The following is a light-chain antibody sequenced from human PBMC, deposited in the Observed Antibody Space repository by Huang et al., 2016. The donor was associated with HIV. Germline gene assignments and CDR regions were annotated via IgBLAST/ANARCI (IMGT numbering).Light chain of an antibody. CDR1: QSVSSN. Sequence: EIVMTQSPATLSVSPGERATLSCRASQSVSSNLAWYQQKPGQAPRHLIYRASTRATGIPASFSGSGSGTEFTLTISSLQSEDFAVYYCQQYNNWPPWTFGQGTKVEIK. J-gene: IGKJ1*01. CDR3: QQYNNWPPWT. CDR2: RAS. V-gene: IGKV3-15*01.